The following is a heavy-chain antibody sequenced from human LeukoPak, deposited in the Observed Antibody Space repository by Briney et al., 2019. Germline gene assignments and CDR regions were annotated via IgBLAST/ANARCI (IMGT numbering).Heavy chain of an antibody. V-gene: IGHV3-21*01. D-gene: IGHD1-26*01. CDR2: TSRSSSYK. CDR1: GFTFSSYS. Sequence: PGGSLRLSCAASGFTFSSYSMNWVRQAPGKGLEWVSSTSRSSSYKYNADSVKGRFTISRDNAKNSLYLQMNSLTAEDTAVYYCARSTSGSCFFDYWGQGTLVTVSS. CDR3: ARSTSGSCFFDY. J-gene: IGHJ4*02.